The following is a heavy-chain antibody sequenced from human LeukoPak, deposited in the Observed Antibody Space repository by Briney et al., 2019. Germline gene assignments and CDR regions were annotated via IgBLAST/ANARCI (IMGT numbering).Heavy chain of an antibody. V-gene: IGHV1-2*02. CDR1: GYTFTGYY. J-gene: IGHJ3*02. Sequence: ASVKVSCKASGYTFTGYYMHWVRQAPGQGLEWMGWINPNSGGTNYAQKFQGRVTMTRDTSISTACMELSRLRSDDTAVYYCAREGVSGDAFDIWGQGTMVTVSS. D-gene: IGHD2-8*01. CDR2: INPNSGGT. CDR3: AREGVSGDAFDI.